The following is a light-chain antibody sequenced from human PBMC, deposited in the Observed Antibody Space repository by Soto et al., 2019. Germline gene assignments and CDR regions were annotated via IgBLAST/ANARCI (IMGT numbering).Light chain of an antibody. CDR1: SSDVGSYNR. Sequence: QSALTQPPSVSGSPGQSVTISCTGTSSDVGSYNRVSWYQQPPGTAPKLMIYEVSNRPSGVPDRFSGSKSGNTASLTISGLQAEDEADCYCSSYTSSSTYDFGTGTKVTVL. V-gene: IGLV2-18*02. J-gene: IGLJ1*01. CDR3: SSYTSSSTYD. CDR2: EVS.